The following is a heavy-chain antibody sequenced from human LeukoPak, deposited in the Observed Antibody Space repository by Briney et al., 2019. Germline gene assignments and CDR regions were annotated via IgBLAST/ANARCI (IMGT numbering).Heavy chain of an antibody. CDR3: AREERWLQFKAFDI. D-gene: IGHD5-24*01. J-gene: IGHJ3*02. CDR2: IIPTFGTA. V-gene: IGHV1-69*06. Sequence: ASVKVSCKASGGTFSTYAISWVRQAPEQGLEWMGGIIPTFGTANYAQKFQGRVTITADKSTSTAYMELSSLRSEDTAVYYCAREERWLQFKAFDIWGQGTMVTVSS. CDR1: GGTFSTYA.